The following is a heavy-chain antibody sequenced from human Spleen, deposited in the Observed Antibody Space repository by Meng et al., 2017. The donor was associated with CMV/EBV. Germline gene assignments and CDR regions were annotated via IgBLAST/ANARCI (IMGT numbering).Heavy chain of an antibody. CDR1: CGSVGGCCPH. CDR2: ISHRGST. D-gene: IGHD3-10*01. CDR3: ARPRGGWELLWLDY. J-gene: IGHJ4*02. V-gene: IGHV4-39*01. Sequence: SCGSVGGCCPHRSWFGPAQGRGWEWIGNISHRGSTYYNPSHRSQVTMSADTSKNQFYVKLTSGAAAKTAVNYCARPRGGWELLWLDYWGQGTLVTVSS.